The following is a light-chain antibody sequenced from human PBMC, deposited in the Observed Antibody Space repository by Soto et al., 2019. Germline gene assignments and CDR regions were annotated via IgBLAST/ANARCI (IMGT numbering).Light chain of an antibody. J-gene: IGLJ2*01. CDR1: TSDLGRYKF. V-gene: IGLV2-14*01. CDR3: SSSTNTSTLVI. Sequence: QSVLTQPASVSGSPGPSITLSCTGTTSDLGRYKFVSWYQQYPGKAPRLMMYEVSNRPSGVSNRFSGSKSGNTASLTISGLQAEDEAIYYCSSSTNTSTLVIFGGGTKLTVL. CDR2: EVS.